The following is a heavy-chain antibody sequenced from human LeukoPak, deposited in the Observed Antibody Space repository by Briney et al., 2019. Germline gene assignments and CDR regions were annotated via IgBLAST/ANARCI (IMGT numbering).Heavy chain of an antibody. CDR3: ARDQGSITMVRANWFDP. CDR1: GGSISSSSYY. V-gene: IGHV4-39*07. Sequence: PSETLSLTCTVSGGSISSSSYYWGWIRQPPGKGLERIGSIYYSGSTYYNPSLKSRVTISVDTSKNQFSLKLSSVTAADTAVYYCARDQGSITMVRANWFDPWGQGTLVTVSS. D-gene: IGHD3-10*01. J-gene: IGHJ5*02. CDR2: IYYSGST.